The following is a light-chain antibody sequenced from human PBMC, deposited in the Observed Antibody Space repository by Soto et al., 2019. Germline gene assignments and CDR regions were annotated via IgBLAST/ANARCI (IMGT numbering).Light chain of an antibody. V-gene: IGKV4-1*01. CDR2: CAS. CDR3: QQYYRPPPT. Sequence: DIVMTQSPDSLAVSLGERATINCKSSQSVLHSSNTKNYLAWYRQRPGQPPEQLIYCASTRESGVPDRFSGSEPGTDFTLTITSLHAEDVAVYYCQQYYRPPPTFGQGTNLEIK. J-gene: IGKJ2*01. CDR1: QSVLHSSNTKNY.